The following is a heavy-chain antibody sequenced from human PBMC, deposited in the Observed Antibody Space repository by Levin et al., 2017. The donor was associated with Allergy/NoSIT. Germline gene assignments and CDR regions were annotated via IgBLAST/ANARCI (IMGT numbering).Heavy chain of an antibody. CDR1: GGSISSYY. CDR2: IYYSGST. J-gene: IGHJ4*02. V-gene: IGHV4-59*01. D-gene: IGHD6-19*01. CDR3: ARVRIAVVSDRYYFDY. Sequence: PSETLSLTCTVSGGSISSYYWSWIRQPPGKGLEWIGYIYYSGSTNYNPSLKSRVTISVDTSKNQFSLKLSSVTAADTAVYYCARVRIAVVSDRYYFDYSGQGTLVTVSS.